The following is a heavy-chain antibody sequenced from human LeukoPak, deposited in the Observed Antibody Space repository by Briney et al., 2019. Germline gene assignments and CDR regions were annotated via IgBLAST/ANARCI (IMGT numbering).Heavy chain of an antibody. D-gene: IGHD5-18*01. J-gene: IGHJ4*02. V-gene: IGHV3-23*01. CDR3: AKETENSYALPWAYFDY. Sequence: PGGSLRLSCAASGFTFSSYSMNWVRQAPGKGLEWVSAISGSGGSTYYADSVKGRFTISRDNSKNTLYLQMNSLRAEDTAVYYCAKETENSYALPWAYFDYWGREPWSPSPQ. CDR2: ISGSGGST. CDR1: GFTFSSYS.